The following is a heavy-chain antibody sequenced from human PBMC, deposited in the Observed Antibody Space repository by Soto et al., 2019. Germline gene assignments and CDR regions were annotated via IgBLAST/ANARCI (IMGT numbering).Heavy chain of an antibody. CDR2: MIHSGGT. D-gene: IGHD1-1*01. Sequence: QVQLQQWGAGLLKPSETLSLPCAVYGGSVSSGSYYWSWIRQPPGKGLEWMGEMIHSGGTHFNPYLKSRVTISVDTSKNPFSLKMSSVTAADTALYYCARVERGTATTVVDAFDIWGPGTMVTVSS. J-gene: IGHJ3*02. CDR3: ARVERGTATTVVDAFDI. CDR1: GGSVSSGSYY. V-gene: IGHV4-34*12.